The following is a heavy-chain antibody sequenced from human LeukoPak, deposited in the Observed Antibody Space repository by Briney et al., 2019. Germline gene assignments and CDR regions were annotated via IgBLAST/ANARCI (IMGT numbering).Heavy chain of an antibody. J-gene: IGHJ6*03. Sequence: PSETLSLTCTVSGGSISSGSYYWSWIRQPAGKGLEWIGRIYRSGSTNYNPSLKSRVTVSVDTSKNQFSLKLSSVTAADTAVYYCARARYSSGWRTGYYYYYYMDVWGKGTTVTISS. CDR3: ARARYSSGWRTGYYYYYYMDV. D-gene: IGHD6-19*01. CDR2: IYRSGST. CDR1: GGSISSGSYY. V-gene: IGHV4-61*02.